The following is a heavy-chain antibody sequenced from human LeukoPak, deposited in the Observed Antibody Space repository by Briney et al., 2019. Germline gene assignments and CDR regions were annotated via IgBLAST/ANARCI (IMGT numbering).Heavy chain of an antibody. Sequence: SETLSLTCAVYGGSFSGYYWSWIRQPPGKGLEWIGEINHSGSTNYNPSLKSRVTMSVDTSKNQFSLKPSSVTAADTAVYYCARDTYYYDSSGLRYDYWGQGTLVTVSS. D-gene: IGHD3-22*01. V-gene: IGHV4-34*01. CDR2: INHSGST. CDR3: ARDTYYYDSSGLRYDY. CDR1: GGSFSGYY. J-gene: IGHJ4*02.